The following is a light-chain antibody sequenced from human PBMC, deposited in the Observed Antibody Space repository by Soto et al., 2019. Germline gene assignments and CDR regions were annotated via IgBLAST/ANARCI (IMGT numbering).Light chain of an antibody. CDR3: QQSYSTPCT. CDR1: QTISIY. CDR2: AAV. J-gene: IGKJ1*01. Sequence: DIQMTQSPSSLSASVGDRVTITCRASQTISIYLNWYQQKPGKAPKLLIYAAVSLQSGVPSRFRGSGSGTDFTLIISSLQPEDFATYYCQQSYSTPCTFGQGTKVEIK. V-gene: IGKV1-39*01.